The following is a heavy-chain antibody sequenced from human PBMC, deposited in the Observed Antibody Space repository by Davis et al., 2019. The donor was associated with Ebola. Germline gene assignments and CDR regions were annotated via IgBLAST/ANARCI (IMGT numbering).Heavy chain of an antibody. CDR1: GYIFSNYD. J-gene: IGHJ4*02. CDR3: ARGYGPKCRGGTCVNDS. CDR2: MNPYSGNT. D-gene: IGHD3-10*01. V-gene: IGHV1-8*01. Sequence: ASVKVSCKASGYIFSNYDINWVRQASGQGLEWMGWMNPYSGNTGYVEKFKGRVTMTRNPSISTAYMELSRLRIDDTAVYYCARGYGPKCRGGTCVNDSWGQGTLVIVSS.